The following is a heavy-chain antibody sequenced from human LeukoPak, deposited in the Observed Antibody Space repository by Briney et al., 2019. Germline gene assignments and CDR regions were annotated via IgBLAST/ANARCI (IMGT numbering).Heavy chain of an antibody. Sequence: GGSLRLSCAASGFTFSSYSMHWVRQAPGKGLEWVAVISYDGSNKYYADSVKGRFTISRDNSKNTLYLQMNSLRAEDTAVYYCAKDRGSSWSRGAFDIWGQGTMVTASS. V-gene: IGHV3-30*18. CDR3: AKDRGSSWSRGAFDI. J-gene: IGHJ3*02. CDR1: GFTFSSYS. CDR2: ISYDGSNK. D-gene: IGHD6-13*01.